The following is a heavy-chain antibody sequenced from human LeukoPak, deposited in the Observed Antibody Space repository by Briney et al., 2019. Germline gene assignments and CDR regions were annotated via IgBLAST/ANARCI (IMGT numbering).Heavy chain of an antibody. D-gene: IGHD4-17*01. V-gene: IGHV3-20*04. CDR2: IDYNGLSA. J-gene: IGHJ3*02. CDR3: ARDDYGTSSLHPFDT. Sequence: GGPLRLSCAASGFSFADYDMNWVRQVPGKGLEWVSGIDYNGLSARYATSVEGRFSISRDNAKNSLYLQMNSLRAEDTALYYCARDDYGTSSLHPFDTWGQGTMVTVSS. CDR1: GFSFADYD.